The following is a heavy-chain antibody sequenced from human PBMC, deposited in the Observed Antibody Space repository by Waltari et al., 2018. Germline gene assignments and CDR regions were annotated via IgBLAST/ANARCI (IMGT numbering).Heavy chain of an antibody. CDR1: GGSISSSNW. Sequence: QVQLQESGPGLVKPSGTLSLTCAVSGGSISSSNWWSWVRQPPGKGLEWIGEIYHSGSTNYNASLKSRVTISVDKSKNQFSLKRSSVTAADTAVYYCARSDYGDYVGYYYGMDVWGQGTTVTVSS. D-gene: IGHD4-17*01. CDR2: IYHSGST. V-gene: IGHV4-4*02. J-gene: IGHJ6*02. CDR3: ARSDYGDYVGYYYGMDV.